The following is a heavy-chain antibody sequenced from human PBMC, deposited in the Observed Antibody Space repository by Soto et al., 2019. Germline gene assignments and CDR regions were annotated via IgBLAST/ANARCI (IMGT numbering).Heavy chain of an antibody. CDR3: AHAYGGRSLY. CDR1: GFSLTTDRVG. CDR2: IYWDDSK. J-gene: IGHJ4*02. D-gene: IGHD1-26*01. Sequence: QITLKESGPTLVQPTQTLTLTCTFSGFSLTTDRVGVGWIRQPPGEDLEWLAVIYWDDSKTYRPSLESRLTITKDPSKNQVALTMTNMDSLDTATYYCAHAYGGRSLYWGQGTLVTVSS. V-gene: IGHV2-5*02.